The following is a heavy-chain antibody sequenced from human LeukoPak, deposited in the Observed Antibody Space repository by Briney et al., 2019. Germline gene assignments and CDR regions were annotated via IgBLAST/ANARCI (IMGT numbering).Heavy chain of an antibody. CDR1: GYTFTSYA. Sequence: PVASVKVSCKASGYTFTSYAMNWVRQAPGQGLEWMGWINTNTGNPTYAQGFTGRFVFSLDTPVSTAYLQISSLKAEDTAVYYCARKESVYYYMDVWGKGTTVTVSS. J-gene: IGHJ6*03. V-gene: IGHV7-4-1*02. CDR3: ARKESVYYYMDV. CDR2: INTNTGNP.